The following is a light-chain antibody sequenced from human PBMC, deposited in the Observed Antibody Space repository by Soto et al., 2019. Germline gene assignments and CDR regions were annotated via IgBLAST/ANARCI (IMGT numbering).Light chain of an antibody. J-gene: IGKJ1*01. CDR2: DAS. CDR3: QQRSNWPWT. Sequence: ENVLTQSPATLSLSPGERATLSCSASQSVSSYLAWYQQKPGQAPRLLIYDASNRATGIPARFSGSGSGTDFTLTICSLEPEDFAVYYCQQRSNWPWTFGQGTKVDIK. V-gene: IGKV3-11*01. CDR1: QSVSSY.